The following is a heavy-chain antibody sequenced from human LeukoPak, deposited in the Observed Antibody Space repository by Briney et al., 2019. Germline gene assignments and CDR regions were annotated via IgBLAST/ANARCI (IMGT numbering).Heavy chain of an antibody. CDR2: NSGSGGST. CDR3: AKTGGAYGYYGMDV. D-gene: IGHD4-17*01. Sequence: GGSLRLSCAASGFTFSSYAMSWVRQAPVKGLEWVSANSGSGGSTYYADSVKGRFTISRDSSKNTLYLQMNSLRAEDTAVYYCAKTGGAYGYYGMDVWGQGTTVTVSS. J-gene: IGHJ6*02. CDR1: GFTFSSYA. V-gene: IGHV3-23*01.